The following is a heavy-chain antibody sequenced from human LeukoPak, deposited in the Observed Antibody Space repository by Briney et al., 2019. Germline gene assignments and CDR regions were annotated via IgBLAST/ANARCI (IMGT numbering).Heavy chain of an antibody. D-gene: IGHD1-26*01. V-gene: IGHV3-30*03. CDR1: GFTFSSYG. Sequence: PGGSLRLSCAASGFTFSSYGMHWVRQAPGKGLEWVAVISYDGSNKYYADSMKGRFTISRDNSKNTLYLQMNSLRAEDTAVYYCAREDMGANYYYYMDVWGKGTTVTVSS. CDR3: AREDMGANYYYYMDV. J-gene: IGHJ6*03. CDR2: ISYDGSNK.